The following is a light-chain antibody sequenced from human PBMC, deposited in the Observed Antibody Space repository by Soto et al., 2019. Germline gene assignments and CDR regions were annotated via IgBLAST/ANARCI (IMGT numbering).Light chain of an antibody. CDR2: GNS. CDR3: QSYDSSLSGWV. V-gene: IGLV1-40*01. J-gene: IGLJ3*02. Sequence: QSVLTQPPSVSGAPGQRVTISGTERSSNIGAGYDVHWYQQLPGTAPKLLIYGNSNRPSGVPDRFSGSKSGTSASLAITGLQAEDEADYYCQSYDSSLSGWVFGGGTKLTVL. CDR1: SSNIGAGYD.